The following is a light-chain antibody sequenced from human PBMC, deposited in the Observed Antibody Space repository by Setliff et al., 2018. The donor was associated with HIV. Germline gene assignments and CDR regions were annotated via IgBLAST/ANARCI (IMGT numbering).Light chain of an antibody. Sequence: QSALTQPPSASGSPGQSVTISCTGTSSDVGAYNYVSWYQQHPGKAPKLMIFDVNKRPSGVPDRFSGSKSGNTASLTVSGLQAEDEADYYCSSYAGSNNVFGTGTKVTVL. CDR1: SSDVGAYNY. V-gene: IGLV2-8*01. CDR3: SSYAGSNNV. CDR2: DVN. J-gene: IGLJ1*01.